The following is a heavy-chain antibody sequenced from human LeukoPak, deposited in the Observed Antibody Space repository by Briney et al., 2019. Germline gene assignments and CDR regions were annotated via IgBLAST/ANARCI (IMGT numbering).Heavy chain of an antibody. V-gene: IGHV1-18*01. J-gene: IGHJ3*02. CDR3: ARLHYDFWSGYKGAFDI. CDR2: ISAYNGNT. CDR1: GYTFTSYG. D-gene: IGHD3-3*01. Sequence: GASVKVSCKASGYTFTSYGISWVRQAPGQGLEWMGWISAYNGNTNYAQKLQGRVTMTTDTSTSTAYMELRSLRSDDTAVYYCARLHYDFWSGYKGAFDIWGQGTMVTVSS.